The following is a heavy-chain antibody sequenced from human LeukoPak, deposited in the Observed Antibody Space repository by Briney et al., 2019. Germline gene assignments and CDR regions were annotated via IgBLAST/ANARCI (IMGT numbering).Heavy chain of an antibody. CDR2: IYYSGST. D-gene: IGHD4-17*01. Sequence: SETLSLTCTVSGGSISSYYRSWIRQPPGKGLEWIGYIYYSGSTNYNPSLKSRVTMSVDTSKNQFSLKLSSVTAADTAVYYCARLRSTYWYFDLWGRGTLVTVSS. V-gene: IGHV4-59*12. J-gene: IGHJ2*01. CDR3: ARLRSTYWYFDL. CDR1: GGSISSYY.